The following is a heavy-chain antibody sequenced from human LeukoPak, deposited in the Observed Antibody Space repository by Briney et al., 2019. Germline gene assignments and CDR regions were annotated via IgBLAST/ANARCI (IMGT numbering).Heavy chain of an antibody. CDR2: IISILGIA. D-gene: IGHD3-9*01. CDR1: GGTFSSYA. V-gene: IGHV1-69*04. Sequence: SVKVSCKASGGTFSSYAISWVRQAPGQGLEWMGRIISILGIANYAQKFQGRVTITADKSTSTAYMELSSLRSEDTAVYYCAREDYDILTGYSGYGMDVWGQGTTVTVSS. J-gene: IGHJ6*02. CDR3: AREDYDILTGYSGYGMDV.